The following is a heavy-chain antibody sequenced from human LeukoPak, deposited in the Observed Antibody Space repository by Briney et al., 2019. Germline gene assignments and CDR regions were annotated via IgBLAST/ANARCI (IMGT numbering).Heavy chain of an antibody. J-gene: IGHJ4*02. CDR1: GESFSGYY. V-gene: IGHV4-34*01. D-gene: IGHD1-26*01. CDR2: INYSGST. Sequence: SETLSLTCAVYGESFSGYYWRWIRQPPGKGREWIGEINYSGSTDYNPSLKSRVTISIDTSKSQFSLKLNSVTAADTAVYYCASSSLGAIEDWGQGTLVTVSS. CDR3: ASSSLGAIED.